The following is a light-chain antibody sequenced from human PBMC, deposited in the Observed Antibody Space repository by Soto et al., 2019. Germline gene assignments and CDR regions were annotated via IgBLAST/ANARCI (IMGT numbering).Light chain of an antibody. J-gene: IGLJ3*02. V-gene: IGLV1-40*01. CDR2: SNN. Sequence: QSVLTQPPSVSGAPGQRVTISCTGTSSNIGAGYDVHWYQQLPGKAPTLLIYSNNDRPSGVPDRSSGSKSGTSASLAITGLQADDEADYYCHSYDSSLSAVVFGGGTKLTVL. CDR1: SSNIGAGYD. CDR3: HSYDSSLSAVV.